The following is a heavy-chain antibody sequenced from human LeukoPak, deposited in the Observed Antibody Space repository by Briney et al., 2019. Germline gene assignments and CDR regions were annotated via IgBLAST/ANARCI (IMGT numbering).Heavy chain of an antibody. CDR3: ARAHSAYSEGHY. V-gene: IGHV4-4*07. CDR1: GGSISSYY. Sequence: SETLSLTCTVSGGSISSYYWSWIRQPAGKGLEWIGRIYTSGSTNYNASLKSRVSMSVDTSKNQFSLKLSSVTAADTAVFYCARAHSAYSEGHYWGQGTLVTVSS. J-gene: IGHJ4*02. D-gene: IGHD5-12*01. CDR2: IYTSGST.